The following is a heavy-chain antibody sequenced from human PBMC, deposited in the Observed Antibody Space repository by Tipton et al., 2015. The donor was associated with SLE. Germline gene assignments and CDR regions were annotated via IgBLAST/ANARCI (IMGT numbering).Heavy chain of an antibody. J-gene: IGHJ3*02. CDR2: TYYSVNT. Sequence: TLSLTCPVSGGSITSRSYYWGWIRQPPGKGLEWIGSTYYSVNTYYNPSLKSRVTISVDTSKNQFSLKLSSVTAADTAVYYCARLAQRRFSGDYPYGAFDIWGQGTMVTVSS. D-gene: IGHD1-26*01. V-gene: IGHV4-39*01. CDR3: ARLAQRRFSGDYPYGAFDI. CDR1: GGSITSRSYY.